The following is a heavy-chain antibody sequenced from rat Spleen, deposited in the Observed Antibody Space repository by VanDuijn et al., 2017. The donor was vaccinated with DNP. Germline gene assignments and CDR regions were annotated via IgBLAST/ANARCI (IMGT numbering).Heavy chain of an antibody. Sequence: EVQLVEYGGGLVQPGRSLKISCVASGFTFSKSAMAWVRQAPTEGLEWVATISYNGGTPYYRDSVKGRFTISRDNAQSTLYLQMDSLRSEDTATYYCATSGSAGFVYWGQGTLVTVSS. CDR3: ATSGSAGFVY. CDR1: GFTFSKSA. V-gene: IGHV5-29*01. J-gene: IGHJ3*01. CDR2: ISYNGGTP. D-gene: IGHD5-1*01.